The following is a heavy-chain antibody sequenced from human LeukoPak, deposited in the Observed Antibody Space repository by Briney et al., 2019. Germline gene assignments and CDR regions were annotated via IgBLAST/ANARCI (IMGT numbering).Heavy chain of an antibody. CDR1: GYTFTSYG. CDR2: ISTDNGNT. D-gene: IGHD2-2*01. CDR3: ARSRCSTSTSCYYFFFFDS. J-gene: IGHJ4*02. Sequence: ASVKVSCKPSGYTFTSYGISWVRQAPGQGLEWMGWISTDNGNTNYAQKLQGRVTMTTDTSTSTAYMELRSLRSDDTAVYYCARSRCSTSTSCYYFFFFDSWGQGTLVTVSS. V-gene: IGHV1-18*01.